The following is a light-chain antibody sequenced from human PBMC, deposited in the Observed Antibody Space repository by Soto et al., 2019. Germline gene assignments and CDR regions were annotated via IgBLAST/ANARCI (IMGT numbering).Light chain of an antibody. CDR1: QRISGW. CDR3: HPYSGYWT. V-gene: IGKV1-5*01. Sequence: DTQVIQKHSTEGVSVEDTVTMTFRASQRISGWLAWHQQKPGKAPKLLIYDASALRRGVPPRFIGRGSGTEVTLPRSSLPPCDFPTNYGHPYSGYWTYARGTKVDIK. CDR2: DAS. J-gene: IGKJ1*01.